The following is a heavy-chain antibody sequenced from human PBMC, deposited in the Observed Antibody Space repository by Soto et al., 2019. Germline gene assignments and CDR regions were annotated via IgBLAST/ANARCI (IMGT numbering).Heavy chain of an antibody. J-gene: IGHJ6*02. Sequence: EVQLVESGGGLVKPGGSLRLSCIGSGFTFSWYSMSWVRQAPGKGLEWVSSISSSDVYIYYADSMEGRFTISRDNAKNSLYLQMNSLRAEDTAVYYCARVGRLEYGMDVWGQGTTVTVSS. CDR1: GFTFSWYS. CDR3: ARVGRLEYGMDV. D-gene: IGHD2-15*01. CDR2: ISSSDVYI. V-gene: IGHV3-21*01.